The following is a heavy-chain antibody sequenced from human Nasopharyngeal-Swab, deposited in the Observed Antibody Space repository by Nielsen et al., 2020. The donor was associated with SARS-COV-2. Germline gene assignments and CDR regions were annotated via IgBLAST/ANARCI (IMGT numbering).Heavy chain of an antibody. V-gene: IGHV3-33*01. CDR3: AREFREAYYDILTGYYMDYYYYMDV. Sequence: GESLKISCAASGFTFSSYGMHWVHQAPGKGLEWVAVIWYDGSNKYYADSVKGRFTISRDNSKNTLYLQMNSLRAEDTAVYYCAREFREAYYDILTGYYMDYYYYMDVWGKGTTVTVSS. CDR1: GFTFSSYG. D-gene: IGHD3-9*01. J-gene: IGHJ6*03. CDR2: IWYDGSNK.